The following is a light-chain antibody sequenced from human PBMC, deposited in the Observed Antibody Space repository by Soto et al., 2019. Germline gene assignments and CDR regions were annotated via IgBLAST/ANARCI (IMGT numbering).Light chain of an antibody. CDR2: EVT. J-gene: IGLJ1*01. CDR1: NSDIGSYNY. V-gene: IGLV2-8*01. CDR3: SSYAGTNNYV. Sequence: QSVLTQPASVSGSPGQSITISCTGTNSDIGSYNYVSWYQQHPGKAPKLMIYEVTKRPSDIPDRFSGSKSGNTASLTVSGLQAEDEADYYCSSYAGTNNYVFGTGTKLTVL.